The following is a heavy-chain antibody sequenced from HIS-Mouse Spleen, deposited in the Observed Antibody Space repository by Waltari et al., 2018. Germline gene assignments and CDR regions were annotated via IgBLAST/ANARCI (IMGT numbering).Heavy chain of an antibody. J-gene: IGHJ4*02. CDR3: AKEGTTVTQRPVHFDY. CDR1: GFTFSSYG. Sequence: QVQLVESGGGVVQPGRSLRLSCAASGFTFSSYGMHWVRQAPGKGLEWVAVISYDGSNKYYADSVKGRFTISRDNSKNTLYLQMNSLRAEDTAVYYCAKEGTTVTQRPVHFDYWGQGTLVTVSS. D-gene: IGHD4-17*01. V-gene: IGHV3-30*18. CDR2: ISYDGSNK.